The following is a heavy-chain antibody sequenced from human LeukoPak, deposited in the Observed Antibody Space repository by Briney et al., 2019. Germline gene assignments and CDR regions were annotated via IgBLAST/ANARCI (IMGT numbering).Heavy chain of an antibody. CDR2: INTHTGRP. J-gene: IGHJ4*02. Sequence: GAPVKVSCKASGYTFTTYALTWVRQAPGQGLERMGWINTHTGRPSYAQDFTGRFVFSLDSSVSTAYLQISRLQTGDTAVYYCARLYSDLLTGPGYWGQGTLLTVSS. CDR3: ARLYSDLLTGPGY. CDR1: GYTFTTYA. D-gene: IGHD3-9*01. V-gene: IGHV7-4-1*02.